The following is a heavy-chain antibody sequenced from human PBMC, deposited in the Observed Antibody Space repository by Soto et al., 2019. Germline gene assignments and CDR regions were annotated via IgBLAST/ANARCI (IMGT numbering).Heavy chain of an antibody. CDR1: GGSFSGYY. CDR2: INHSGST. CDR3: ARGGGCSGGSWYYMDV. Sequence: PSETLSLTCAVYGGSFSGYYWSWIRQPPGKGLEWIGEINHSGSTDYNPSLKSRVTISVDTSKNQVSLKLSSVTAADTAVYYCARGGGCSGGSWYYMDVWDKGTTVTVSS. J-gene: IGHJ6*03. D-gene: IGHD2-15*01. V-gene: IGHV4-34*01.